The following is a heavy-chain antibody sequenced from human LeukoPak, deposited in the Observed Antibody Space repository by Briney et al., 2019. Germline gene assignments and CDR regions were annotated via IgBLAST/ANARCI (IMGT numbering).Heavy chain of an antibody. CDR1: GGSISSGGYY. Sequence: SQTLSLTCTVSGGSISSGGYYWSWIRQPPGKGLEWIGYIYHSGSTYYNPSLKSRVTISVDRSKNQFSLKLSSVTAADTAVYYCARVGYDFWSGPKKQENYWGQGTLVTVSS. D-gene: IGHD3-3*01. V-gene: IGHV4-30-2*01. J-gene: IGHJ4*02. CDR3: ARVGYDFWSGPKKQENY. CDR2: IYHSGST.